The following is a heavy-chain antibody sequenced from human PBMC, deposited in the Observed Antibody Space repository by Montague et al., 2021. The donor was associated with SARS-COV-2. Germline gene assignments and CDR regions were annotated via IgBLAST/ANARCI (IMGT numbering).Heavy chain of an antibody. CDR1: GFILSTES. D-gene: IGHD5-18*01. V-gene: IGHV3-23*01. Sequence: SLRLSCAASGFILSTESMSWVRQAPGKGLEWVSVISGSGRNAFYADSVKGRFTISRDNSRNTLFLQMSSLRADDTAIYFCAKDRRYRDPSYYFYHMDVWGKGTTVTVSS. CDR3: AKDRRYRDPSYYFYHMDV. CDR2: ISGSGRNA. J-gene: IGHJ6*03.